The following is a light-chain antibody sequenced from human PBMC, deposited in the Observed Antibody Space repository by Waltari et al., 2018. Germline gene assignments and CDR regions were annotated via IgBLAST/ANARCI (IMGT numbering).Light chain of an antibody. J-gene: IGLJ2*01. CDR1: ALPKQH. CDR2: KDS. Sequence: SYELTQPPSVPVSPGQTARITCSGDALPKQHAYWYQQKPGQAPVLVIYKDSERPSGIPERFSGSSSGTTVTLTISGVQAEDEADYYCQSADSSGTNVVFGGGTKLTVL. V-gene: IGLV3-25*03. CDR3: QSADSSGTNVV.